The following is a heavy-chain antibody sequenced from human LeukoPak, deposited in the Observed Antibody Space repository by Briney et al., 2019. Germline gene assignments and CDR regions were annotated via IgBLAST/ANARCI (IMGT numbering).Heavy chain of an antibody. V-gene: IGHV4-39*01. CDR1: GGSISSSSYY. CDR2: IYYSGST. CDR3: ARVRELLRRHYYYYMDV. Sequence: SETLSLTCTVSGGSISSSSYYWGWIRQPPGKGLEWIGSIYYSGSTYYNPSLKSRVTISVDTSKNQFSLKLSSVTAADTAVYYCARVRELLRRHYYYYMDVWGKGTTVTVSS. J-gene: IGHJ6*03. D-gene: IGHD1-26*01.